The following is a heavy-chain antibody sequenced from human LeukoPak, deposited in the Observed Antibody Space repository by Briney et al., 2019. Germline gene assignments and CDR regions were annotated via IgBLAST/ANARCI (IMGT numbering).Heavy chain of an antibody. CDR3: AREGVQRGYSYGTYYYYYMDV. D-gene: IGHD5-18*01. Sequence: HRASVKVSCKASGYTFTGYYMHWVRQAPGQGLEWMGWINPNSGGTNYAQKFQGRVTMTRDTSISTAYIELSRLRSDDTAVYYCAREGVQRGYSYGTYYYYYMDVWGKGTTVTVSS. CDR2: INPNSGGT. V-gene: IGHV1-2*02. CDR1: GYTFTGYY. J-gene: IGHJ6*03.